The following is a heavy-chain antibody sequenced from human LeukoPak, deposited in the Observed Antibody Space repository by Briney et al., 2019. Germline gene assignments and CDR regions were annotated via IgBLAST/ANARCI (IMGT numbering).Heavy chain of an antibody. V-gene: IGHV1-2*02. Sequence: GASVKVSCKASGYTFTGYYMHWVRQGPGQGLEWVGWINPNSGGTNYAQKFQGRVTMTRDTSISTAYMELSRLRSDDTAVYYCARAYAGYSSGWDFDYWGQGTLVTVSS. CDR2: INPNSGGT. CDR1: GYTFTGYY. J-gene: IGHJ4*02. CDR3: ARAYAGYSSGWDFDY. D-gene: IGHD6-19*01.